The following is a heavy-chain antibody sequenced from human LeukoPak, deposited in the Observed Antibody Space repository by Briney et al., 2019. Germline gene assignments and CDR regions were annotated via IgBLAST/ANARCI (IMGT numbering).Heavy chain of an antibody. V-gene: IGHV3-11*06. Sequence: TAGGSLRLSCAASGFIFSDYYMSWIRQAPGKGLEWVSYISSSSSYIYYADSVKGRFTISRDNAKNSLYLQMNSLRAEDTAVYYCARDKASSGFDHWGQGTLVTVSS. CDR2: ISSSSSYI. D-gene: IGHD6-19*01. CDR1: GFIFSDYY. CDR3: ARDKASSGFDH. J-gene: IGHJ5*02.